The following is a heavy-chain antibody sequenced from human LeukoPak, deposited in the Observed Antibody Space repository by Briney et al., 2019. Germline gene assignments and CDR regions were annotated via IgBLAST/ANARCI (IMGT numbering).Heavy chain of an antibody. CDR3: ARTESRYYFDY. D-gene: IGHD3-10*01. CDR1: GGSISSYY. Sequence: PSETLSLTCTVSGGSISSYYWSWIRQPPGKGLEWIGEINHSGSTNYNPSLKSRVTISVDTSKNQFSLKLSSVTAADTAVYYCARTESRYYFDYWGQGTLVTVSS. V-gene: IGHV4-34*01. J-gene: IGHJ4*02. CDR2: INHSGST.